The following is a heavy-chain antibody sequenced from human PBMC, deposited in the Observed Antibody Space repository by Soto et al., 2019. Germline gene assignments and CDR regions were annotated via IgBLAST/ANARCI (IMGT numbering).Heavy chain of an antibody. CDR2: IDHSGYT. V-gene: IGHV4-34*01. D-gene: IGHD3-3*01. CDR3: ARVRDWFDP. J-gene: IGHJ5*02. Sequence: SETLSLTCAVYGGSFSGYYCNWIRQPPGKGLEWIGEIDHSGYTNYNPSLKSRVTISVDTSKNQFSLRLTSVTAADTAVYYCARVRDWFDPWGQGTLVTVSS. CDR1: GGSFSGYY.